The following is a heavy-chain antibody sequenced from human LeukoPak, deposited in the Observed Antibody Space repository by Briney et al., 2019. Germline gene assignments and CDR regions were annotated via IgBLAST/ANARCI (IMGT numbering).Heavy chain of an antibody. V-gene: IGHV3-23*01. J-gene: IGHJ4*02. CDR3: ASRHYDFGYY. Sequence: PGGSLRLSCAASGFTFTSYSMNWVRQAPGKGLEWVSTIMIGGDGKHYADSVKGRFTISRDNSKNTLYLQMNSLRAKDTAIYYCASRHYDFGYYWGQGTLVTVSS. CDR1: GFTFTSYS. CDR2: IMIGGDGK. D-gene: IGHD4-17*01.